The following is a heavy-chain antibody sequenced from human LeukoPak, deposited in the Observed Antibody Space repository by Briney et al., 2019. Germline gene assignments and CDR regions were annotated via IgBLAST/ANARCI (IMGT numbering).Heavy chain of an antibody. Sequence: ASVKVSCKASGYTFTSYGISWVRQAPGQGLEWMGWISAYNGNTNYAQKLQGRVTMTTDTSTSTAYMELRSLRSDDTAVYHCARIDYGDYVLNYWGQGTLVTVSS. CDR2: ISAYNGNT. D-gene: IGHD4-17*01. J-gene: IGHJ4*02. CDR1: GYTFTSYG. V-gene: IGHV1-18*01. CDR3: ARIDYGDYVLNY.